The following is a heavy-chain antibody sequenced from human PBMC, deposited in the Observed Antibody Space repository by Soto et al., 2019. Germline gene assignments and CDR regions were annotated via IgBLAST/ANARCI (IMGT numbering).Heavy chain of an antibody. Sequence: PSETLSLTCAVSGGSISSGGYSWSWIRQPPGKGLEWIGYIYHSGSTYYNPSLKSRVIISVDKSKNQFSLKVTSVTDADTAVYFCARHQSHSSSYVDPWGQGTLVTVSS. CDR2: IYHSGST. CDR1: GGSISSGGYS. CDR3: ARHQSHSSSYVDP. J-gene: IGHJ5*02. D-gene: IGHD6-13*01. V-gene: IGHV4-30-2*01.